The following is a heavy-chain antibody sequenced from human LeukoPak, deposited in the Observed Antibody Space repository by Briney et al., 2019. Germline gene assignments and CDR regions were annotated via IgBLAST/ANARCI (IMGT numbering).Heavy chain of an antibody. Sequence: SVKVSCKASGYTFTSYYMHWVRQAPGQGLEWMGGIIPIFGTANYAQKFQGRVTITADKSTSTAYMELSSLRSEDTAVYYCATPPSGANFYYYYYMDVWGKGTTVTVSS. D-gene: IGHD4/OR15-4a*01. J-gene: IGHJ6*03. CDR3: ATPPSGANFYYYYYMDV. CDR1: GYTFTSYY. CDR2: IIPIFGTA. V-gene: IGHV1-69*06.